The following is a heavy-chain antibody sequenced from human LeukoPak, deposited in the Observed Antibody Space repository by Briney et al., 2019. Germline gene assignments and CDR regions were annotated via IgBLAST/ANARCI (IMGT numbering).Heavy chain of an antibody. V-gene: IGHV3-30*03. CDR1: GFTFSSHG. CDR2: ISYHGSNK. Sequence: GGSLRLSCAASGFTFSSHGMHWVRQAPGKGLEWVAVISYHGSNKYYADSVKGRFTISRDNTKNMLFLQMNSLRVEDTAVYYCARDEYSSSWYLRDWGQGTLVTVSS. D-gene: IGHD6-13*01. CDR3: ARDEYSSSWYLRD. J-gene: IGHJ4*02.